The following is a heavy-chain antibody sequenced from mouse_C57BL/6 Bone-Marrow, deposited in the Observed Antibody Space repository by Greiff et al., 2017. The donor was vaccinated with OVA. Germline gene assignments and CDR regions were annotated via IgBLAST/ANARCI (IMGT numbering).Heavy chain of an antibody. CDR3: AREGNYGYDGTLYYYAMDY. J-gene: IGHJ4*01. V-gene: IGHV1-52*01. CDR2: IDPSDSET. Sequence: QVQLQQSGAELVRPGSSVKLSCKASGYTFTSYWMHWVKQRPIQGLEWIGNIDPSDSETHYNQKFKDKATLTVDKSSSTAYMQLSSLTSEDSAVYYCAREGNYGYDGTLYYYAMDYWGQGTSVTVSS. CDR1: GYTFTSYW. D-gene: IGHD2-2*01.